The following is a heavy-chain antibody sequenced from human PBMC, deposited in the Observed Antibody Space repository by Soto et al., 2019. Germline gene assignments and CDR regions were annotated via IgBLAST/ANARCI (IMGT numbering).Heavy chain of an antibody. CDR2: IIPIFGTA. V-gene: IGHV1-69*01. CDR3: AREGASGSHIGY. J-gene: IGHJ4*02. Sequence: QVQLVQSGAEVKKPGSSVKVSCKASGGTFSSYAISWVRQAPGQGLEWMGGIIPIFGTANYAQKFQGRVTIPAGESTSTAYMELSSLRSEDTAVYYCAREGASGSHIGYWGQGTLVTVSS. D-gene: IGHD3-22*01. CDR1: GGTFSSYA.